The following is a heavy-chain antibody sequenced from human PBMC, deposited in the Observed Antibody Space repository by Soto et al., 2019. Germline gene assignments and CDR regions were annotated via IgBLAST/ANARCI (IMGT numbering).Heavy chain of an antibody. D-gene: IGHD3-22*01. J-gene: IGHJ4*02. Sequence: PGESLKISCKGSGYKLSTWHNFTSYWISWVRQMPGKGLERMGRIDPSDSYTNYSPSFQGHVTISADRSINTAYLQWSSLKASDTAMYYCARHVPEYYYDSSGYSGANDYWGQGTLVTVSS. V-gene: IGHV5-10-1*01. CDR1: GYKLSTWHNFTSYW. CDR2: IDPSDSYT. CDR3: ARHVPEYYYDSSGYSGANDY.